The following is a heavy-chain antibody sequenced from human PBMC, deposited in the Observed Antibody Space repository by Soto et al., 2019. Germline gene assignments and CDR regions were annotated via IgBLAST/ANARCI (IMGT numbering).Heavy chain of an antibody. CDR1: GGTFSSYA. D-gene: IGHD3-10*01. CDR3: ARVVNGSGSYLYYYYGMDV. J-gene: IGHJ6*02. Sequence: ASVKVSCKASGGTFSSYAISWVRQAPGQGLEWMGGIIPIFGTANYAQKFQGRVTITADESTSTAYMGLSSLRSEDTAVYYCARVVNGSGSYLYYYYGMDVWGQGTTVTVSS. V-gene: IGHV1-69*13. CDR2: IIPIFGTA.